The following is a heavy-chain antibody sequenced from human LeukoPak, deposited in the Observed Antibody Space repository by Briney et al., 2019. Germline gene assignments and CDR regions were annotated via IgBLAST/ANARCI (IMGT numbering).Heavy chain of an antibody. CDR2: IWSDGSNK. CDR1: GFTFSGYD. D-gene: IGHD1-26*01. CDR3: ARRQSGTYSIDY. J-gene: IGHJ4*02. V-gene: IGHV3-33*01. Sequence: GGSLRLSCAASGFTFSGYDIHWVRQAPGKGLEWVALIWSDGSNKYYVDSVQGRFTISRDNSNNTLSLQMNSLRAEDTAVYYCARRQSGTYSIDYWGQGTLVTVSP.